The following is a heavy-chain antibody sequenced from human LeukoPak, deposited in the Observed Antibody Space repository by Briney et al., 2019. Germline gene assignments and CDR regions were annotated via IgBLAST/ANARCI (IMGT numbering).Heavy chain of an antibody. CDR2: IHHSGST. J-gene: IGHJ4*02. CDR3: ARHGRKVRGSGATNLFPFDY. D-gene: IGHD1-26*01. V-gene: IGHV4-34*01. CDR1: GGSFSGYY. Sequence: PSETLSLTCAVYGGSFSGYYWSWIRQPPGKGLECIGEIHHSGSTNYNPFLKSRVTISVDTSKNQFSLKLSSVTAADTAVYYCARHGRKVRGSGATNLFPFDYWGQGTLVTVSS.